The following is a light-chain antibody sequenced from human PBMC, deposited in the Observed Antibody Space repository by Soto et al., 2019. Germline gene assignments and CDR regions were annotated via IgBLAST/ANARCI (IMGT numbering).Light chain of an antibody. CDR2: TES. CDR1: QSISSW. J-gene: IGKJ1*01. CDR3: QQYSNYWT. Sequence: NQKTGSPSTLSASVGARVTIACRASQSISSWLAWYQQKPGKDPKFLIYTESSLESGVPSRFSGSGSGTEFTLTISSLQPDDFATYYCQQYSNYWTCGKGNKVDI. V-gene: IGKV1-5*03.